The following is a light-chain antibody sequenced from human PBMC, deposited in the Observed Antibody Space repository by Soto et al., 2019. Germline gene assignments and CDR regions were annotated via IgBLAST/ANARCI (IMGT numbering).Light chain of an antibody. V-gene: IGKV1-39*01. CDR1: QRISSY. CDR2: GAS. CDR3: QHSHSTPLT. Sequence: DIQMTQSPSSLSASVGDRVTITCRASQRISSYLNWYQQKPGKAPKVLISGASRLQSGVPLRFSGSGSGTDFPLTSSSRQSEDFASYYCQHSHSTPLTFGGGTKVEIK. J-gene: IGKJ4*01.